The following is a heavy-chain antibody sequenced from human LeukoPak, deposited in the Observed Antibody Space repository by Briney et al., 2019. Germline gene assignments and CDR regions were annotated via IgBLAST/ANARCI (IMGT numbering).Heavy chain of an antibody. V-gene: IGHV3-7*04. Sequence: GGSLRLSCAASGFTFSSYWMSWVRQAPGKGLEWVANIKQDGSEKQYVDSVKGRFAISRDNAENSLYLQMNSLRAEDTAVYYCGRFTRSGDSVYWGQGTLVTVSS. D-gene: IGHD7-27*01. CDR3: GRFTRSGDSVY. CDR1: GFTFSSYW. CDR2: IKQDGSEK. J-gene: IGHJ4*02.